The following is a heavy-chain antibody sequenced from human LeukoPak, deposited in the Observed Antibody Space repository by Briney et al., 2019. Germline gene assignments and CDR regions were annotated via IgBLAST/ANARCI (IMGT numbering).Heavy chain of an antibody. V-gene: IGHV4-39*07. J-gene: IGHJ4*02. CDR2: IYYSGST. D-gene: IGHD4-17*01. CDR3: ARYGDPSDY. CDR1: GGSISSSSYY. Sequence: SETLSLTCTVSGGSISSSSYYWGWIRQPPGKGLEWIGSIYYSGSTYYNPSLKSRVTISVDTSKNQFSLKLSSVTAAGTAVYYCARYGDPSDYWGQGTLVTVSS.